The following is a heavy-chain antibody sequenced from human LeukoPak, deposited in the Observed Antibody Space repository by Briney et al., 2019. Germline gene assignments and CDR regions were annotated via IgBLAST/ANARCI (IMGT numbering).Heavy chain of an antibody. CDR2: IYYSGST. D-gene: IGHD6-6*01. CDR3: ARAGYSSSSIPYAFDI. Sequence: PSETLSLTCTVSGGSISSYYWSWIRQPPEKGLEWIGYIYYSGSTNYNPSLKSRVTISVDTSKNQFSLKLSSVTAADTAVYYCARAGYSSSSIPYAFDIWGQGTMVTVSS. V-gene: IGHV4-59*01. CDR1: GGSISSYY. J-gene: IGHJ3*02.